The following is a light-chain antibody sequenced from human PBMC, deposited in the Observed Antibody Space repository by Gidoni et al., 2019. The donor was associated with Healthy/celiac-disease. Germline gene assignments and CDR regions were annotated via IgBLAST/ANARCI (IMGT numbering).Light chain of an antibody. Sequence: EIVLTQCPATLSLSPGERATLSCRASQSVSSYLAWYQQKPGQAPSRLLFDAANRATGIPARFSGSGSWTAFSLTTSSLVPQDFAVYYCQQRCNCPLWTFGQGTKVEIK. CDR1: QSVSSY. CDR3: QQRCNCPLWT. J-gene: IGKJ1*01. V-gene: IGKV3-11*01. CDR2: DAA.